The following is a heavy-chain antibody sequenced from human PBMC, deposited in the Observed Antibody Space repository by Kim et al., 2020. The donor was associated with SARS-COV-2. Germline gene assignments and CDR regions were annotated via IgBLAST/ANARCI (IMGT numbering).Heavy chain of an antibody. CDR1: GGSISSYY. CDR2: VYYSGST. Sequence: SETLSLTCTVSGGSISSYYWSWIRQPPGKGLEWIGYVYYSGSTNYNPSLKSRVTISVDTSKNQFSLKLSSVTAADTAVYYCARSDAFDWLFGNWGQGTLVTVSS. V-gene: IGHV4-59*01. CDR3: ARSDAFDWLFGN. D-gene: IGHD3-9*01. J-gene: IGHJ4*02.